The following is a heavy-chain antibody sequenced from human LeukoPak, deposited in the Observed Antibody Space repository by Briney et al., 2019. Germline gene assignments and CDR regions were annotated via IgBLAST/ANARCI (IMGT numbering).Heavy chain of an antibody. CDR1: GFTFSSYW. CDR3: ARDNGVRGVIYYFDY. J-gene: IGHJ4*02. Sequence: PGGSLRLSCAASGFTFSSYWMSWVRQAPGKGLEWVANIKQDGSEKYYVDSVKGRFTISRDNARNSLYLQMNSLRAEDTAVYYCARDNGVRGVIYYFDYWGQGTLVTVSS. CDR2: IKQDGSEK. V-gene: IGHV3-7*01. D-gene: IGHD3-10*01.